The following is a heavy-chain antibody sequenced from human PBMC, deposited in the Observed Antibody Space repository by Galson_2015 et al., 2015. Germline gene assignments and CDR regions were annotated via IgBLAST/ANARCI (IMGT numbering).Heavy chain of an antibody. CDR1: GGTFSSYA. CDR2: IIPIFGTA. D-gene: IGHD5-18*01. CDR3: ARGGLLVYYFDY. Sequence: SVKVSCKASGGTFSSYAISWVRQAPGQGLEWMGGIIPIFGTANYAQKFQGRVTITADESTSTAYMELSSLRSEDTAVYYCARGGLLVYYFDYWGQGTLVTVSS. J-gene: IGHJ4*02. V-gene: IGHV1-69*13.